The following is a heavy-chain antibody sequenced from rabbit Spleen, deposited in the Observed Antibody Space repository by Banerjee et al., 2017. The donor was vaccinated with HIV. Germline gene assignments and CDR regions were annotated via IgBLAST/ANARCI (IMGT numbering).Heavy chain of an antibody. V-gene: IGHV1S40*01. J-gene: IGHJ4*01. Sequence: QSLEESGGGLVKPEGSLTLTCTASGFSFNIDYFPCWVRQAPGKGLEWISCIAGSSSGFTYSATWASGRFTISKTSSTTVTLQMTSLTVADTATYFCARGSGGGVDGWVDYFDLWGPGTLVTVS. CDR1: GFSFNIDYF. CDR3: ARGSGGGVDGWVDYFDL. D-gene: IGHD6-1*01. CDR2: IAGSSSGFT.